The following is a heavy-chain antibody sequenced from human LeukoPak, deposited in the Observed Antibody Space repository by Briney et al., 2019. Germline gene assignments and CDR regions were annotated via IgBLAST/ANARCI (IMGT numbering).Heavy chain of an antibody. CDR3: VRDGPAFLDFDY. CDR1: GFSFSGNW. D-gene: IGHD2-2*01. Sequence: GGSLRLSCVASGFSFSGNWMNWVRQAPGKGLEWVANIKPDGSQKYYVDSVKGRLTISRDNAEKSLFLQMNSLRAEDTAVYYCVRDGPAFLDFDYWGQGTLVTVSS. J-gene: IGHJ4*02. CDR2: IKPDGSQK. V-gene: IGHV3-7*01.